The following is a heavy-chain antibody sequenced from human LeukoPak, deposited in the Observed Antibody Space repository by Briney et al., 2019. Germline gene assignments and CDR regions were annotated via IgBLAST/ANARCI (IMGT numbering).Heavy chain of an antibody. Sequence: SETLSLTCSVSGASVSTTAYFWNWIRQPAGEVLEWIGRIYASGYVQYNPSLKSRVTMSLDTSKNQLSLNMNSVTAADSAVYFCASYREAYDLYPHGLDVWGRGTVVTVS. CDR3: ASYREAYDLYPHGLDV. D-gene: IGHD5-24*01. CDR1: GASVSTTAYF. J-gene: IGHJ3*01. CDR2: IYASGYV. V-gene: IGHV4-61*02.